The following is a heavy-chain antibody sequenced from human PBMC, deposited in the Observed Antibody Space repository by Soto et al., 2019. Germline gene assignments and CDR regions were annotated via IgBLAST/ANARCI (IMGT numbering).Heavy chain of an antibody. Sequence: QVQLQESGPGLVKPSQTLSLTCTVSGGSISSGGYYWSWIRQHPGKGLEWIGYIYYSGSTYYNPSLKSRVTIAVDTSKNQFSLKLSSVTAADTAVYYCARYPFERIAVAGTDYFDYWGQGTLVTVSS. D-gene: IGHD6-19*01. V-gene: IGHV4-31*03. CDR1: GGSISSGGYY. J-gene: IGHJ4*02. CDR3: ARYPFERIAVAGTDYFDY. CDR2: IYYSGST.